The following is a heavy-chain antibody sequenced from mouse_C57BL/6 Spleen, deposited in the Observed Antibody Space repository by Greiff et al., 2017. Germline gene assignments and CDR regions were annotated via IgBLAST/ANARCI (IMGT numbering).Heavy chain of an antibody. CDR2: INPNNGGT. Sequence: EVQLQESGPELVKPGASVKIPCKASGYTFTDYNMDWVKQSHGKSLEWIGDINPNNGGTIYNQKFKGKATLTVEKSSSTAYMELRSLTSEDTAVYYCARVGGQAWFAYWGQGTLVTVSA. CDR3: ARVGGQAWFAY. V-gene: IGHV1-18*01. J-gene: IGHJ3*01. D-gene: IGHD3-1*01. CDR1: GYTFTDYN.